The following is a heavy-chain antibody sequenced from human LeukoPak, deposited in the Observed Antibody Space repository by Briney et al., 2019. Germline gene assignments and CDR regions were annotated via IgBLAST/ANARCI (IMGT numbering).Heavy chain of an antibody. CDR1: GFSFSDYY. CDR3: ARRNAYCSSASCSRASYFYYGMDV. V-gene: IGHV3-11*01. Sequence: GGSLRLSCAASGFSFSDYYMSWIRQAPGKGLEWVSYISSSDNIIYYADSVKGRFTISRDNAKNSLYLQMNSLRAEDTAVYYCARRNAYCSSASCSRASYFYYGMDVWGQGTTVTVSS. D-gene: IGHD2-2*01. J-gene: IGHJ6*02. CDR2: ISSSDNII.